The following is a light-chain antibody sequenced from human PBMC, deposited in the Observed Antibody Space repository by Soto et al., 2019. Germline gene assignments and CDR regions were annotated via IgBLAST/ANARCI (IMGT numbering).Light chain of an antibody. CDR1: SSDVGDYNY. CDR2: EVS. CDR3: SSYAGSNNFGV. J-gene: IGLJ2*01. Sequence: QSALTQPPSASGSPGQSVTISCTGTSSDVGDYNYVSWYQHHPGKAPKLMIYEVSKRPSGVPDRFSGSKSGNTASLTVSGLQAEDDADYYCSSYAGSNNFGVFGGGTQLTV. V-gene: IGLV2-8*01.